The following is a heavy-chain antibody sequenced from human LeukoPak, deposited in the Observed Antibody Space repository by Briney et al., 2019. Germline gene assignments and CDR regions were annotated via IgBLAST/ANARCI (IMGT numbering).Heavy chain of an antibody. J-gene: IGHJ2*01. V-gene: IGHV3-48*03. CDR3: TRDYGGLNYDSSGYHPRGYGWYFDL. D-gene: IGHD3-22*01. CDR1: GFTFSDYE. CDR2: ISSSASII. Sequence: QPGGSLRLSCAASGFTFSDYEMNWVRQAPGKGLEWVSYISSSASIIYYSDSVKGRFTISRDNAKNSLYLQMNSLGAEDTAVYFCTRDYGGLNYDSSGYHPRGYGWYFDLWGRGTLVTVSS.